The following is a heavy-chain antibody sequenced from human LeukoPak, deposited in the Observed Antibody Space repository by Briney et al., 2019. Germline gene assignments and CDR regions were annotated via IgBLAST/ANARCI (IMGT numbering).Heavy chain of an antibody. CDR3: VRDWGYCTGGSCYGYHYYGMDV. CDR1: GFTFSSYE. Sequence: PGGSLRLSCAASGFTFSSYEMNWVRQAPGKGLEWLSNINRFGTTIYYADSVKGRFTISRDNATDSLHMQMNSLRAEDTAVYYCVRDWGYCTGGSCYGYHYYGMDVWGQGTTVTVSS. V-gene: IGHV3-48*03. D-gene: IGHD2-15*01. J-gene: IGHJ6*02. CDR2: INRFGTTI.